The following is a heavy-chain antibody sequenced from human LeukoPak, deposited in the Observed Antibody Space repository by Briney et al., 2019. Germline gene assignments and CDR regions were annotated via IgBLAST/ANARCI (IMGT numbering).Heavy chain of an antibody. Sequence: ASVKVSCRASGFTFTNNDIHWVRQGSGRGLEWMGWMNPNSGNIGYAENFQGRVTMTRNTSIRTAYMELSRLSSEDTAVYHCAFTVTHPFEYWGLGTLVTVSS. J-gene: IGHJ4*02. D-gene: IGHD4-17*01. CDR2: MNPNSGNI. CDR1: GFTFTNND. V-gene: IGHV1-8*01. CDR3: AFTVTHPFEY.